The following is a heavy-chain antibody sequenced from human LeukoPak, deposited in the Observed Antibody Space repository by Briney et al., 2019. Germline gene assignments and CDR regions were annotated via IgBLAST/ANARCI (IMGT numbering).Heavy chain of an antibody. Sequence: GGSLRLSCAASGFTFSSYGMHWVRQAPGKGLEWVAVISYDGSNKYYADSVKGRFTISRDNSKNTLYLQMNSLRAEDTAVYYCARAVANDYGESYYFDYWGQGTLVTVSS. CDR3: ARAVANDYGESYYFDY. D-gene: IGHD4-17*01. CDR1: GFTFSSYG. CDR2: ISYDGSNK. V-gene: IGHV3-30*03. J-gene: IGHJ4*02.